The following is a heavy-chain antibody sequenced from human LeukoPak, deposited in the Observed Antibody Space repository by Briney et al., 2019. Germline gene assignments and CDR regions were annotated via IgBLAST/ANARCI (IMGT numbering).Heavy chain of an antibody. J-gene: IGHJ5*02. CDR1: GGSISSYY. CDR3: ARGFGTYYYGSGWFDP. D-gene: IGHD3-10*01. CDR2: IYYSGST. Sequence: SETLSLTCTVSGGSISSYYWSWIRQPPGKGLEWIGYIYYSGSTNYNPSLKSRVTISVDTSKNQFSLKLSSVTAADTAVYYCARGFGTYYYGSGWFDPWGQGTLVTVSS. V-gene: IGHV4-59*01.